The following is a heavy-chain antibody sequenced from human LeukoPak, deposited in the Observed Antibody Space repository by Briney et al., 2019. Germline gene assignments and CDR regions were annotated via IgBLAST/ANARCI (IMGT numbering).Heavy chain of an antibody. Sequence: SVKVSCKASGGTFSSYAISWVRQAPGQGLEWMGGIIPIFGTANYAQKFQGRVTITADQSTSTAYMELSSLRSEDTAVYYCARDPGDYDFWSAEPLNWFDPWGQGTLVTVSS. V-gene: IGHV1-69*01. CDR3: ARDPGDYDFWSAEPLNWFDP. D-gene: IGHD3-3*01. J-gene: IGHJ5*02. CDR1: GGTFSSYA. CDR2: IIPIFGTA.